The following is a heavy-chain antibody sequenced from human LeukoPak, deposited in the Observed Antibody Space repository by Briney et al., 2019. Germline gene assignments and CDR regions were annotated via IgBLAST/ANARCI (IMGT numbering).Heavy chain of an antibody. CDR2: ISYDGSNK. CDR3: ARPIAAVVGSWFDP. V-gene: IGHV3-30-3*01. J-gene: IGHJ5*02. CDR1: GFTFSSYA. Sequence: PGGSLRLSCAASGFTFSSYAMHWVRQAPGKGLEWVAVISYDGSNKYYADSVKGRFTISRDNSKNTLYLQMNSLRAEDTAVYYCARPIAAVVGSWFDPWGQGTLVTVSS. D-gene: IGHD6-13*01.